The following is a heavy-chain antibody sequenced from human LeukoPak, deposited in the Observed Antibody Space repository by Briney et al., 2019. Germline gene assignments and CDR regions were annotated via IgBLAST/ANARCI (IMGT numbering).Heavy chain of an antibody. J-gene: IGHJ4*02. D-gene: IGHD2-15*01. CDR1: GFTFSSYA. V-gene: IGHV3-30*04. Sequence: PGGSLRLSCAASGFTFSSYAMHWVRQAPGKGLEWVAVISYDGSNKYYADSVKGRFTISRDNSKNTLYLQMNSLRAEDTAVYYCASLPKLGYCSGGSCYSGDYWGQGTLVTVSS. CDR3: ASLPKLGYCSGGSCYSGDY. CDR2: ISYDGSNK.